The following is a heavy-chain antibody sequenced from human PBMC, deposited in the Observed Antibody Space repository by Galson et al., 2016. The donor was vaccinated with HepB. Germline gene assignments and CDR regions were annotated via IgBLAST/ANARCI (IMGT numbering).Heavy chain of an antibody. V-gene: IGHV1-2*06. CDR3: ARDRGRAQMDV. Sequence: SVKVSCKASGYSFINFYIHWVRQAPGQGLEWVGRITPNSGDTHCAQKFQGRVTMTRDTSIRVAYMEVSSLTSDDTAVYYCARDRGRAQMDVWGQGTTVTVSS. J-gene: IGHJ6*02. D-gene: IGHD3-10*01. CDR1: GYSFINFY. CDR2: ITPNSGDT.